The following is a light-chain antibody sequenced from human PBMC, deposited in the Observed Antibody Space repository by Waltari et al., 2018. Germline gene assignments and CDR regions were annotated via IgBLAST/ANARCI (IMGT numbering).Light chain of an antibody. CDR1: PGVSDY. J-gene: IGKJ1*01. Sequence: DIQMTQSPSSLSASVGDRVTISCRASPGVSDYVNWYQQRPGKAPKLLVYSASTLQSGVPSRFSGSISGTNFTLTISSLQPEDFATYYCQQIYNFPRSFGQGTKVEIK. CDR2: SAS. V-gene: IGKV1-39*01. CDR3: QQIYNFPRS.